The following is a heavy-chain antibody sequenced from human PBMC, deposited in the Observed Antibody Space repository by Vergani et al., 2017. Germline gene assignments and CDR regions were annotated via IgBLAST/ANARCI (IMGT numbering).Heavy chain of an antibody. J-gene: IGHJ4*02. CDR1: GYPFTSYG. CDR2: ISAYNGNT. V-gene: IGHV1-18*04. CDR3: AREGAYYDFWSGGPLDY. Sequence: QVQLVQSGAEVKKPGASVKVSCKASGYPFTSYGISWVRQAPGQGLEWMGWISAYNGNTNYAQKLQGRVTMTTDTSTSTAYMELRSLRSDDTAVYYCAREGAYYDFWSGGPLDYWGQGTLVTVSS. D-gene: IGHD3-3*01.